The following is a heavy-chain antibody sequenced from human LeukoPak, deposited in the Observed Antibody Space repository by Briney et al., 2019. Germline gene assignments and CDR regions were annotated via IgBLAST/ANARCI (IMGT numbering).Heavy chain of an antibody. CDR2: ISASGGGT. CDR3: TKSRDSGTYYDVDY. CDR1: GFTFSSYS. D-gene: IGHD3-10*01. Sequence: LTGGSLRLSCAASGFTFSSYSMNWVRQAPGKGLEWVSVISASGGGTYYADSVKGRFTISRDNSKNMLYLQMNSLRAGDTAVYYCTKSRDSGTYYDVDYWGQGTLVTVSS. V-gene: IGHV3-23*01. J-gene: IGHJ4*02.